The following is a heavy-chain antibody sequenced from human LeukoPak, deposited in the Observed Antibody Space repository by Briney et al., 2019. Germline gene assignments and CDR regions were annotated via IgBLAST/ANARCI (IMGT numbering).Heavy chain of an antibody. Sequence: SVKVSCKAPGGTFSSYAISWVRQAPGQGLEWMGRIIPILGIANYAQKFQGRVTITADKSTSTAYMELSSLRSEDTAVYYCARETYSSSTPRKNWFDLWGQGTLVTVSS. CDR3: ARETYSSSTPRKNWFDL. CDR2: IIPILGIA. D-gene: IGHD6-6*01. CDR1: GGTFSSYA. J-gene: IGHJ5*02. V-gene: IGHV1-69*04.